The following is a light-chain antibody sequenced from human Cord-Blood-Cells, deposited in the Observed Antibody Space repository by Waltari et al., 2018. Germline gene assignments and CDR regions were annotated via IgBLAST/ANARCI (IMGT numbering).Light chain of an antibody. CDR2: DAS. Sequence: EIVLTQSPATLSLSPGERATLSCRASQSVSSYLAWYQQKPGQAPRLLFYDASNRATGIPARFSGSGSGTDFTLTISSLEPEDFAVYYCQQRSNWPSALTFGGGTKVEIK. CDR1: QSVSSY. J-gene: IGKJ4*01. CDR3: QQRSNWPSALT. V-gene: IGKV3-11*01.